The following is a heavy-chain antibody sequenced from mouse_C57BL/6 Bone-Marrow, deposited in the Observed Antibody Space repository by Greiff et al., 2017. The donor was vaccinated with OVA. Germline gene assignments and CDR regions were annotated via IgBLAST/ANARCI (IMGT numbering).Heavy chain of an antibody. CDR3: ARGDY. V-gene: IGHV5-4*03. Sequence: EVMLVESGGGLVKPGGSLKLSCAASGFTFSSYAMSWVRQTPEKRLEWVATISDDGSYTYYPDNVKGRFTISRDNAKNNLYLQMSHLKSEDTAMYYCARGDYWGQGTTLTVSS. J-gene: IGHJ2*01. CDR1: GFTFSSYA. CDR2: ISDDGSYT.